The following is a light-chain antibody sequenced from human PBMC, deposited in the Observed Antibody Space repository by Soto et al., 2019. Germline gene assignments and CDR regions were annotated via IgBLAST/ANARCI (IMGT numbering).Light chain of an antibody. CDR2: DAS. Sequence: EIVLTQSPATLSLSPGERATLSCRASQSVSSYLAWYQQKPGQAPRLLIYDASNRATVIPARFSVSGSGTDFTLTISSLEPEDFAVYYCQQRSNWPYTFGQGTKLEIK. CDR1: QSVSSY. J-gene: IGKJ2*01. CDR3: QQRSNWPYT. V-gene: IGKV3-11*01.